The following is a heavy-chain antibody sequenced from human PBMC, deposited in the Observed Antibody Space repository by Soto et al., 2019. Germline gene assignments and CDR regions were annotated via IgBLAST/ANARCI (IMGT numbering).Heavy chain of an antibody. CDR1: GFTFSSYS. J-gene: IGHJ4*02. D-gene: IGHD2-21*02. CDR3: AREVNCGGDCYSFAYYFDY. CDR2: ISSSSSTI. V-gene: IGHV3-48*01. Sequence: PGGSLRLSCAASGFTFSSYSMNWVRQAPGKGLEWVSYISSSSSTIYYADSVKGRFTISRDNAKNSLYLQMNSLRAEDTAVYYCAREVNCGGDCYSFAYYFDYWGQGT.